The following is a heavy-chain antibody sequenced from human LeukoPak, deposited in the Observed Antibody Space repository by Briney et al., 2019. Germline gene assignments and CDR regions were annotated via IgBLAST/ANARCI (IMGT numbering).Heavy chain of an antibody. J-gene: IGHJ2*01. D-gene: IGHD1-7*01. V-gene: IGHV3-7*01. CDR1: GFTFSSYW. Sequence: GGSLRLSCPASGFTFSSYWMSWVRQAPGKGLEGVANIKQDGSEKYYLDSVEGRFTISRDNAKNSLYLQKNSLRAEDTAVYYSARGELGPRYWYFDLWGRGTLVTVSS. CDR2: IKQDGSEK. CDR3: ARGELGPRYWYFDL.